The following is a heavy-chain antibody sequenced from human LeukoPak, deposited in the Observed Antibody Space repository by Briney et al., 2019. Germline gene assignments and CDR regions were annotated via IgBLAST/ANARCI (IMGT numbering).Heavy chain of an antibody. J-gene: IGHJ4*02. CDR1: GYTFTSYY. CDR3: ARGYNSGFDY. CDR2: IIPSGGRT. Sequence: ASVKVSCKASGYTFTSYYMHWVRQAPGQGLEWMGVIIPSGGRTGYAQKVQGRVTMTRDTSTATVYMELSSLRSEDTAVYYCARGYNSGFDYWGQGTLVTVSS. V-gene: IGHV1-46*01. D-gene: IGHD6-19*01.